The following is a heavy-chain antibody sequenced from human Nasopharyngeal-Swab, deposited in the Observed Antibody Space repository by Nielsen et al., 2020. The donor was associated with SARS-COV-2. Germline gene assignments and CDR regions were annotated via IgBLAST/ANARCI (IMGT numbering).Heavy chain of an antibody. D-gene: IGHD6-19*01. Sequence: SETLSLTCTVSGGSISRSSYYWGWIRQPPGKGLEWIGSIYYSGSTYYNPSLKSRVTISVDTSKNQFSLKLSSVTAADTAVYYCAREAQTGYSSGWTYYYYGMDVWGQGTTVTVSS. J-gene: IGHJ6*02. V-gene: IGHV4-39*02. CDR3: AREAQTGYSSGWTYYYYGMDV. CDR1: GGSISRSSYY. CDR2: IYYSGST.